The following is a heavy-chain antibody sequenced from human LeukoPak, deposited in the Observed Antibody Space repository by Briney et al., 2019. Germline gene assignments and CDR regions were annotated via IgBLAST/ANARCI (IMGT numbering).Heavy chain of an antibody. Sequence: ASVKVSCKASGYTFTGYYMHWVRQAPGQGLEWMGWINPNSGGTNYAQKFQGRVTMTRDTSISTAYMELSRLRSDDTAVYYCARGVEMATITPFNFDYWGQGTLVTVSS. CDR2: INPNSGGT. CDR1: GYTFTGYY. D-gene: IGHD5-24*01. CDR3: ARGVEMATITPFNFDY. J-gene: IGHJ4*02. V-gene: IGHV1-2*02.